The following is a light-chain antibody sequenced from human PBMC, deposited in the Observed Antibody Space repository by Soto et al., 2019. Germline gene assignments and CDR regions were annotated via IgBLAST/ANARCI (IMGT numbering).Light chain of an antibody. CDR2: GAS. V-gene: IGKV3-15*01. Sequence: EIVMTQSPGPLSVSPGDGATLSCRGSESVNRFLAWYQHKPGQAPRLLIYGASTRAAGVPVRFSGSGSGTEFTLTISSLQSEDLAVYYCQQYNSWPRTFGQGTKVEIK. CDR3: QQYNSWPRT. J-gene: IGKJ1*01. CDR1: ESVNRF.